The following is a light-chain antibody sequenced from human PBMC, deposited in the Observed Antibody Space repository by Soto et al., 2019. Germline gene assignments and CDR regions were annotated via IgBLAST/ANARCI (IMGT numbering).Light chain of an antibody. CDR2: DAS. Sequence: DIQMTQSPTSLSASVGDRVTISCRASQSISTYLSWYQQKPGKAPKLLIYDASSLESGVPSRFSGSGSGTAFTLTISSLQPDDFATYYCQEYNRYWTFGQGTKVDIK. V-gene: IGKV1-5*01. CDR1: QSISTY. J-gene: IGKJ1*01. CDR3: QEYNRYWT.